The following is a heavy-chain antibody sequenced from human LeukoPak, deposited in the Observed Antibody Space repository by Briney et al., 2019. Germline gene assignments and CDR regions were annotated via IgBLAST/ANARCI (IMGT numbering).Heavy chain of an antibody. J-gene: IGHJ6*03. CDR1: GFTFSSYS. CDR3: AKDEEVPAAGYYYYMDV. D-gene: IGHD2-2*01. V-gene: IGHV3-21*04. CDR2: ISSSSSYI. Sequence: GGSLRLSCAASGFTFSSYSMNWVRQAPGKGLEWVSSISSSSSYIYYADSVKGRFTISRDNAKNSLYLQMNSLRAEDTAVYYCAKDEEVPAAGYYYYMDVWGKGATVTVSS.